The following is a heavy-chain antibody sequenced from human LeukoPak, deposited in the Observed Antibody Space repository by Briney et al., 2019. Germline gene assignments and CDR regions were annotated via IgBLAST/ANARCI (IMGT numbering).Heavy chain of an antibody. V-gene: IGHV4-4*02. J-gene: IGHJ6*02. Sequence: SETLSLTCAVSGGSIKSNNWGSWARQPPGKGLEWIGVICHSGSTNYNPSLESRVTVSVAKPKNQFSLDLSSVPAADTAVYYCASFCGSTSWHSGYYYRIDVWGQGTTVTVSS. D-gene: IGHD2-2*01. CDR1: GGSIKSNNW. CDR3: ASFCGSTSWHSGYYYRIDV. CDR2: ICHSGST.